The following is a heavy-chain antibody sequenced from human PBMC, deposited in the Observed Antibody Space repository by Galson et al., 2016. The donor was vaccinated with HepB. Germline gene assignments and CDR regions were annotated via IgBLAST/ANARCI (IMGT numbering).Heavy chain of an antibody. CDR1: GYSFTKYW. Sequence: QSGAEVKKPGESLTISCKGSGYSFTKYWIGWVRQMPGKGLEWLWIIFPSDSDTRYSPSFQGHVTISADKSISTAYLQWSSLKASDTAMYYCARLYDGLLNFDSWGQGALVTVSS. CDR2: IFPSDSDT. J-gene: IGHJ4*02. V-gene: IGHV5-51*01. D-gene: IGHD1-1*01. CDR3: ARLYDGLLNFDS.